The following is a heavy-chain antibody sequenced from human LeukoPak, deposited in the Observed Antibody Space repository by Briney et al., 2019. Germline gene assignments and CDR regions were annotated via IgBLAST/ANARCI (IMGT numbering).Heavy chain of an antibody. D-gene: IGHD6-13*01. CDR2: LYYSGCT. J-gene: IGHJ4*02. CDR1: GGSISSYY. CDR3: ARAASSWSFDY. V-gene: IGHV4-59*01. Sequence: SETLSLTCTVSGGSISSYYWSWIRQPPGKGLEWIGYLYYSGCTNYNPSLKSRVTISVDTSKNQFSLKLSSVTAADTAVYYCARAASSWSFDYWGQGTLVTVSS.